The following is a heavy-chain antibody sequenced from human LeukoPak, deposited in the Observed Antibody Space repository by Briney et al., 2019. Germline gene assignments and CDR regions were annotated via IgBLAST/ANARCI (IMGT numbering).Heavy chain of an antibody. J-gene: IGHJ4*02. V-gene: IGHV3-66*01. D-gene: IGHD1-7*01. CDR3: ARNWNYDY. Sequence: PGGSLRLSCAASGFTVSTNYMSWVRQAPRKGLEWVSVIYGGGDTYYADSVKGRFTISRDNSKNSLYLQMNSLRAEDTAVYYCARNWNYDYWGRGTLVTVSS. CDR1: GFTVSTNY. CDR2: IYGGGDT.